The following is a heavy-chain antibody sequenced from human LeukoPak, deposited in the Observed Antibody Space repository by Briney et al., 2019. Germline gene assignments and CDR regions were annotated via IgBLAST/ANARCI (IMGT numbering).Heavy chain of an antibody. D-gene: IGHD4-17*01. J-gene: IGHJ4*02. CDR2: IYSGGST. CDR1: GFPFSTYG. V-gene: IGHV3-23*03. Sequence: PGGSLRLSCEVSGFPFSTYGMTWVRQAPGKGLEWVSVIYSGGSTYYADSVKGRFTISRDNSKNTLYLQMNSLRAEDTAVYYCAKALSTGGFFDYWGQGTLVTVSS. CDR3: AKALSTGGFFDY.